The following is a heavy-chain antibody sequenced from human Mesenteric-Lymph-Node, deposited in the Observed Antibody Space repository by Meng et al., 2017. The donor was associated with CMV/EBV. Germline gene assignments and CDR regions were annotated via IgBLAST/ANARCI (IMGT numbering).Heavy chain of an antibody. Sequence: SETLSLTCTVSGGSISSYYWSWIRQPAGKGLEWIGYIYYSGSTNYNPSLKSRVTISVDTSKNQFSLKLSSVTAADAAVYYCGSQLVGDFYFDYWGQGTLVTDSS. CDR3: GSQLVGDFYFDY. D-gene: IGHD6-13*01. V-gene: IGHV4-59*12. CDR2: IYYSGST. CDR1: GGSISSYY. J-gene: IGHJ4*02.